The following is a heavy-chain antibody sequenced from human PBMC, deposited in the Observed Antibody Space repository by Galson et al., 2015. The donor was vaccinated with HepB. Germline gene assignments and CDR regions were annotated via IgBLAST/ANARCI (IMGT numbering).Heavy chain of an antibody. CDR3: AKKLASFDY. CDR2: ISARGGST. J-gene: IGHJ4*02. D-gene: IGHD1-1*01. V-gene: IGHV3-23*01. CDR1: GFTFSNYA. Sequence: SLRLSCAASGFTFSNYAMSWVRQAPGKGLEWVSGISARGGSTYYADSVKGRFTISRDNSKNTLYLQMISLRAEDTAVYYCAKKLASFDYSGQVTLVTVSP.